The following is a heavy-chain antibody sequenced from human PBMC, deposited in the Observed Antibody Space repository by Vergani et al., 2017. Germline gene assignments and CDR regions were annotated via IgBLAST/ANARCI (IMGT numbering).Heavy chain of an antibody. CDR3: ARVVVGRSWDIVVVPAGYYMDV. D-gene: IGHD2-2*01. CDR1: GFTFSSYS. J-gene: IGHJ6*03. CDR2: ISSSSSYI. V-gene: IGHV3-21*01. Sequence: EVQLLESGGGLVQPGGSLRLSCAASGFTFSSYSMNWARQAPGKGLEWVSSISSSSSYIYYADSVKGRFTISRDNAKNSLYLQMNSLRAEDTAVYYCARVVVGRSWDIVVVPAGYYMDVWGKGTTVTVSS.